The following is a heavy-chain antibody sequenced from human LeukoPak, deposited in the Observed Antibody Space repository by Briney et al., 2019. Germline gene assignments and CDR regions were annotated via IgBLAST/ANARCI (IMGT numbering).Heavy chain of an antibody. CDR1: GFTFSSYA. CDR2: ISGSGGST. CDR3: AKVTDTAMVPRPSDAFDI. Sequence: GGSLRLSCAASGFTFSSYAMSWVRQAPGKGLEWVSAISGSGGSTYYADSVKGRFTISRDNSKNTLYLQMNSLRAEDTAVYYCAKVTDTAMVPRPSDAFDIWGQGTMVTVSS. D-gene: IGHD5-18*01. V-gene: IGHV3-23*01. J-gene: IGHJ3*02.